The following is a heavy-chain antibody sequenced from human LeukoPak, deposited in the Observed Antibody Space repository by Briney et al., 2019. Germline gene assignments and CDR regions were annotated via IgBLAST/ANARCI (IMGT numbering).Heavy chain of an antibody. CDR1: GGSFSGYY. J-gene: IGHJ4*02. CDR3: ARGIVGATEGVDY. Sequence: SETLSLTCAVYGGSFSGYYWSWIRQPPGKGLEWIGEINHSGSTNYNPSLKSRVTIPVDTSKNQFSLKLSSVTAADTAVYYCARGIVGATEGVDYWGQGTLVTVSS. CDR2: INHSGST. D-gene: IGHD1-26*01. V-gene: IGHV4-34*01.